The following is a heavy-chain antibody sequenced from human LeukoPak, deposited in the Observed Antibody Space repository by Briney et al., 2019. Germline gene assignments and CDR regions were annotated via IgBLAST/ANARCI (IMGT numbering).Heavy chain of an antibody. V-gene: IGHV3-21*01. D-gene: IGHD2-2*02. J-gene: IGHJ4*02. CDR2: ITGSGNIL. CDR3: ANSYTDTWFYFDH. CDR1: GFTFTSYT. Sequence: GGSLRLSCAASGFTFTSYTMNWVRQSPGKGLEWVSSITGSGNILNYADSVKGRFTISRDNSKNSLYLQLNSLTAEDTAFYYCANSYTDTWFYFDHWGQGTLVTVSS.